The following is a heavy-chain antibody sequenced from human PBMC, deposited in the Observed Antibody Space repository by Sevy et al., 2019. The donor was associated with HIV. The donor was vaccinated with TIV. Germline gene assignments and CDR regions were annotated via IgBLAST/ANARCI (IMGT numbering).Heavy chain of an antibody. CDR3: ARVVIVVGGAFDI. CDR2: ISSSSSTI. CDR1: GFTFSSYS. J-gene: IGHJ3*02. Sequence: GGSLRLSCAASGFTFSSYSMNWVRQAPGKGLEWVSYISSSSSTIYYANSVKGRFTISRDNAKNSLYLQMNSLRAEDTAVYYCARVVIVVGGAFDIWGQGTMVTVSS. D-gene: IGHD2-15*01. V-gene: IGHV3-48*01.